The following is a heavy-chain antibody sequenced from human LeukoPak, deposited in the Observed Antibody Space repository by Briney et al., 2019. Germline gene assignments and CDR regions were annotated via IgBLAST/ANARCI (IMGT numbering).Heavy chain of an antibody. CDR2: ISSSSSTI. D-gene: IGHD3-22*01. Sequence: GGSLRLSCAASGFTFSSYSMNWVRQAPGKGLEWVSYISSSSSTICYADSVKGRFTISRDNAKNSLYLQMNSLRAEDTAVYYCARERLYSSGFYYMDVWGKGTTVTVSS. CDR1: GFTFSSYS. CDR3: ARERLYSSGFYYMDV. V-gene: IGHV3-48*04. J-gene: IGHJ6*03.